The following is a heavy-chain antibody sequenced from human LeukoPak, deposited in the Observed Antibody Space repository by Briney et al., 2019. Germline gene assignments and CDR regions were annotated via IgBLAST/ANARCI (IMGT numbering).Heavy chain of an antibody. D-gene: IGHD2-2*02. Sequence: SETLSLTCTVSGGSISSSSYYWGWIRQPPGKGLEWIGSIYYSGSTYYNPSLKSRVTISVDTSKNQFSLKLSSVTAADTAVYYCARGRGDVVVPAAIGRFNFDCWGQGTLVTVSS. V-gene: IGHV4-39*07. CDR2: IYYSGST. CDR3: ARGRGDVVVPAAIGRFNFDC. CDR1: GGSISSSSYY. J-gene: IGHJ4*02.